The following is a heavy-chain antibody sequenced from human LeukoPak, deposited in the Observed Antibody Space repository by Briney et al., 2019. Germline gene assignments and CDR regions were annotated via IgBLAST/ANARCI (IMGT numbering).Heavy chain of an antibody. J-gene: IGHJ5*02. V-gene: IGHV3-64*01. CDR1: GFTFSSYA. CDR3: ARDLRGYGP. Sequence: GGSLRLSCAASGFTFSSYAMHWVRQAPGKGLEYVSAISSNGGSTHYANSVKGRFTISRDNSKNTLYLQMGSLRAEDMAVYYCARDLRGYGPWGQGTLVTVSS. D-gene: IGHD5-12*01. CDR2: ISSNGGST.